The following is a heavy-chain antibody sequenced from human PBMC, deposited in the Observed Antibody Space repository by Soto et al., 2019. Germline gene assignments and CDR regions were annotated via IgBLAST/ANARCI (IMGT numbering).Heavy chain of an antibody. CDR2: IYHSGST. D-gene: IGHD3-10*01. J-gene: IGHJ4*02. CDR1: SGSISSSNW. Sequence: SETLSLTCAVSSGSISSSNWWSWVRQPPGKGLEWIGEIYHSGSTNYNPSLKSRVTISVDKSKNQFSLKLSSVTAADTAVYYCARDDGSGSYRTFDYWGQGTLVTVSS. CDR3: ARDDGSGSYRTFDY. V-gene: IGHV4-4*02.